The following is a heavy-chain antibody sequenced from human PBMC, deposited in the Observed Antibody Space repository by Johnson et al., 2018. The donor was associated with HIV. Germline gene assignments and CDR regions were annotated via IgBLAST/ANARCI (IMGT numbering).Heavy chain of an antibody. CDR1: GFTFSDYY. CDR3: ARGIAVSNWVDI. CDR2: ISYDGSNK. Sequence: QVQLVESGGGLVKPGGSLRLSCAASGFTFSDYYMSWIRQAPGKGLEWVAVISYDGSNKYYADSVKGRFTISRDNSKNTLYLQMNSLRAEDTAVYYCARGIAVSNWVDIWGQGTMVTVSS. J-gene: IGHJ3*02. V-gene: IGHV3-30*03. D-gene: IGHD6-19*01.